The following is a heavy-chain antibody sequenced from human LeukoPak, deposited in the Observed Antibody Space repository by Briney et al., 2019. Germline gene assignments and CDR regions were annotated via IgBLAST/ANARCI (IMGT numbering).Heavy chain of an antibody. CDR2: GCCSGST. CDR1: GGSFSSCNYH. D-gene: IGHD3/OR15-3a*01. V-gene: IGHV4-39*07. Sequence: PSEPLSLTCTVSGGSFSSCNYHWRWIRQPPGKVRVWFGCGCCSGSTYYNTSLNSRGTISVSTAKNQFSLKLSSVTAADTAVSYCARMTVVARNLADFWRFDPWGQGTLVTVSS. J-gene: IGHJ5*02. CDR3: ARMTVVARNLADFWRFDP.